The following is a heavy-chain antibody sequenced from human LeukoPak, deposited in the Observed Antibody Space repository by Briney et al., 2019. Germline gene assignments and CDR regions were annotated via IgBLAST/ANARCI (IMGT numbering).Heavy chain of an antibody. CDR2: IYTSGST. CDR1: GGSISSYY. V-gene: IGHV4-4*07. CDR3: ARVAWQYSSSWRTYYYYMDV. D-gene: IGHD6-13*01. J-gene: IGHJ6*03. Sequence: SETLSLTCTVSGGSISSYYWSWIRQPAGKGLEWIGRIYTSGSTNYNPSLKSRVTISVDTSKNQFSLKLSSVTAAAAAVYYCARVAWQYSSSWRTYYYYMDVWGKGTTVTIPS.